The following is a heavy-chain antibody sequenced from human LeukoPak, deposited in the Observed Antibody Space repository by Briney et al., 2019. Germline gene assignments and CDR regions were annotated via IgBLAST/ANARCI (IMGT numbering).Heavy chain of an antibody. CDR1: GGSISSSSYY. CDR2: IYYSGST. CDR3: ASENGWVVPAAGWFDP. V-gene: IGHV4-39*07. J-gene: IGHJ5*02. D-gene: IGHD2-2*01. Sequence: SETLSLTCTVSGGSISSSSYYWGWIRQPPGKGLEWIGSIYYSGSTYYNPSLKSRVTISVDTSKNQFSLKLSSVTAADTAVYYCASENGWVVPAAGWFDPWGQGTLVTVSS.